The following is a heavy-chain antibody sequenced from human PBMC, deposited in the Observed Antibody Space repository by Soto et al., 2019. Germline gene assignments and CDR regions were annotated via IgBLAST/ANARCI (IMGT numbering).Heavy chain of an antibody. CDR3: ARGTTGTTNWFDP. CDR1: GGTFSSYA. V-gene: IGHV1-69*13. CDR2: IIPTFGTA. Sequence: AASVKVSCKASGGTFSSYAISWVRQAPGQGLEWMGGIIPTFGTANYAQKFQGRVTITADESTSTAYMELSSLRSEDTAVYYCARGTTGTTNWFDPWGQGTLVTVSS. J-gene: IGHJ5*02. D-gene: IGHD1-1*01.